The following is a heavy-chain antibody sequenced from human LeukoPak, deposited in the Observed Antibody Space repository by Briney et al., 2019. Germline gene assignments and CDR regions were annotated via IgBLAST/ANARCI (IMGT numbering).Heavy chain of an antibody. CDR3: ATRGGLQGNCSSTSCYPFDY. D-gene: IGHD2-2*01. CDR1: GGSIRSYY. Sequence: SETLSLTCTVSGGSIRSYYRSWIRQPPGKGLEWIGYIYYSGSTNYNPSLKSRVTMSVDTSKNQFSLKLSSVTAADTAVYYCATRGGLQGNCSSTSCYPFDYWGQGTLVTVSS. V-gene: IGHV4-59*01. CDR2: IYYSGST. J-gene: IGHJ4*02.